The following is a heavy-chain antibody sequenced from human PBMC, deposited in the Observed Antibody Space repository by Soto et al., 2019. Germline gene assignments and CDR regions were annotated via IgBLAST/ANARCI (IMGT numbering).Heavy chain of an antibody. Sequence: QVQLQQSGPGLVKPSQNLSLTCTVSGGSISGDYSYWTWIRQPPGKALEWIGYISYSGSTNYNPSLESRVTISVDASKNQISLKLSSVTAADTAVYYCARWNEVGQQLAYFDYWGQGTLVTVSS. V-gene: IGHV4-30-4*01. CDR2: ISYSGST. CDR3: ARWNEVGQQLAYFDY. J-gene: IGHJ4*02. D-gene: IGHD6-13*01. CDR1: GGSISGDYSY.